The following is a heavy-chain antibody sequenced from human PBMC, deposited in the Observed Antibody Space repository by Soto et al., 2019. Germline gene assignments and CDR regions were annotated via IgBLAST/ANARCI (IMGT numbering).Heavy chain of an antibody. D-gene: IGHD2-2*01. J-gene: IGHJ3*02. CDR1: GFTFSSYA. CDR3: AKDLGVRNIVVVPAAPDAFDI. CDR2: ISGSGGST. Sequence: VLLRRSCAASGFTFSSYARSWVRQAPGKGLEWVSAISGSGGSTYYADSVKGRFTISRDNSKNTLYLQMNSLRAEDTAVYYCAKDLGVRNIVVVPAAPDAFDIWGQGTMVTVSS. V-gene: IGHV3-23*01.